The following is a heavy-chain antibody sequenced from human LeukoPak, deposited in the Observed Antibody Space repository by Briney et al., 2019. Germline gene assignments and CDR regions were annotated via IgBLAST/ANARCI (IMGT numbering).Heavy chain of an antibody. D-gene: IGHD5-18*01. CDR3: ATTPAAKGKFLFDS. Sequence: PGGSLRLSCAASGFTFSSHSMSWVRQAPGKGLEWVSSIGSSSSYIYSGDSVKGRFTISRDNAKNSLYLQMNSLRAEDTAVYYCATTPAAKGKFLFDSWGQGTLVTVFS. CDR1: GFTFSSHS. J-gene: IGHJ4*02. CDR2: IGSSSSYI. V-gene: IGHV3-21*01.